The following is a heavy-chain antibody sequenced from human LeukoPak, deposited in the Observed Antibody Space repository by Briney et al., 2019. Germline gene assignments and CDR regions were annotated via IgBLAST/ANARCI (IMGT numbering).Heavy chain of an antibody. Sequence: GGSLRLSCAASAFTFSSHAMSWVRQTPGQGLVWVSRIKGDGISTNYADSVKGRFTISRDIAKNTLYLQMNSLRAEDTGVYYCAKDHYWSIDYWGRGTLVTVSS. CDR2: IKGDGIST. CDR1: AFTFSSHA. V-gene: IGHV3-74*01. J-gene: IGHJ4*02. D-gene: IGHD3-3*01. CDR3: AKDHYWSIDY.